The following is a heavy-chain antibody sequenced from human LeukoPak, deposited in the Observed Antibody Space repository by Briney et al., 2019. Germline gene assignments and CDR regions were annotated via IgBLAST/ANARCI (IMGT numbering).Heavy chain of an antibody. CDR2: IYHNGNN. D-gene: IGHD2-21*02. J-gene: IGHJ6*03. CDR1: GGSISSGSW. V-gene: IGHV4-4*02. Sequence: SETLSLTCAVSGGSISSGSWWSWVRQPPGKELEWIGEIYHNGNNDYNQSLKSRVTISVDKSKNQFSLKLSSVTAADTAVYYCARAVTYYMDVWGKGTTVTISS. CDR3: ARAVTYYMDV.